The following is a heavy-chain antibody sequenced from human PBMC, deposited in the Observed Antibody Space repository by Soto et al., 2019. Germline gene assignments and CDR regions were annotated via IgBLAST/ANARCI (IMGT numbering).Heavy chain of an antibody. V-gene: IGHV4-39*01. CDR2: IYYSGRT. D-gene: IGHD4-17*01. J-gene: IGHJ4*02. CDR3: AMSMTTVVTLDY. Sequence: QLQLQESGPGLVKPSETLSLTCTVSGGSISSSSYYWGWIRQPPGKGLEWIGSIYYSGRTYYNPSLKSLVTISVDTSKNQFSLKLSYVTAADTAVYYCAMSMTTVVTLDYWGQGTLVTVSS. CDR1: GGSISSSSYY.